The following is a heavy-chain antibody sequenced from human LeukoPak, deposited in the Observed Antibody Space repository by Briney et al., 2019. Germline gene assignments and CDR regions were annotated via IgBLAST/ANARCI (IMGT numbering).Heavy chain of an antibody. CDR3: AKMKVGGPPLTTRTYGMDV. Sequence: GGSLRLSCAASGFTFSAYAMSWVRQAPGKGLEWVSGMTGNGGTTYHADSVKGRFTISRDNSKNTLYLQMNSLRAEDTAVYYCAKMKVGGPPLTTRTYGMDVWGQGTTVTVSS. CDR1: GFTFSAYA. V-gene: IGHV3-23*01. D-gene: IGHD2-15*01. CDR2: MTGNGGTT. J-gene: IGHJ6*02.